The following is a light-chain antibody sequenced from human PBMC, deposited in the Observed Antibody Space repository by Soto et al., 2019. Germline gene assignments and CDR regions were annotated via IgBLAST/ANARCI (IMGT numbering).Light chain of an antibody. V-gene: IGLV4-60*03. CDR3: SSFVAGNNYWV. CDR2: VEGTGGY. CDR1: SGHSNYI. Sequence: QPVLTQSSSASASLGSSVKLTCTLSSGHSNYIIAWHQQQPGKAPRYLMKVEGTGGYNKGSGVPDRFSASKSGNTASLTVSGLQAEDEADYYCSSFVAGNNYWVFGGGTKVTVL. J-gene: IGLJ3*02.